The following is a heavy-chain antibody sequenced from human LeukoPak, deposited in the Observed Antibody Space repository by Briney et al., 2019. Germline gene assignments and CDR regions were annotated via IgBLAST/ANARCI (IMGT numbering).Heavy chain of an antibody. CDR2: INPDNGGT. CDR1: AYTFTSYN. CDR3: ARSPSGQLDY. V-gene: IGHV1-2*02. Sequence: RASVTVSSAPSAYTFTSYNIHCVRPAPGQGLGYMGWINPDNGGTNYTQNFLGRVIMTRDTPISTAYMDLSRLTSDDAAVYYCARSPSGQLDYWGRGTLVSVSS. D-gene: IGHD1-1*01. J-gene: IGHJ4*01.